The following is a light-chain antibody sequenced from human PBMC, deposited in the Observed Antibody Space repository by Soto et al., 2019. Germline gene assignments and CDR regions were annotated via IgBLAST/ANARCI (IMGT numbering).Light chain of an antibody. CDR2: KTS. CDR3: QQYADWPLT. J-gene: IGKJ4*01. CDR1: RTIGTN. V-gene: IGKV3-15*01. Sequence: IVMTQSPATVSVSPGESTSLSCRASRTIGTNLGWYQQKPGQAPRLLISKTSNRATGVPARFSGSGSGTEFTLTITSLQSDDIAVCYCQQYADWPLTFGGGTKVDIK.